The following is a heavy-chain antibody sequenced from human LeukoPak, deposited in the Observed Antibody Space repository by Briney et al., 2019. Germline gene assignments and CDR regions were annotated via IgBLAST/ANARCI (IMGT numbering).Heavy chain of an antibody. CDR2: IYHSGST. CDR1: GYSISSGYY. V-gene: IGHV4-38-2*02. CDR3: ARLYCGGDCHIR. Sequence: SETLSLTCTVSGYSISSGYYWGWIRQPPGKGLEWIGSIYHSGSTYYNPSLKSRVTISVDTSKNQFSLKLSSVTAADTAVYYCARLYCGGDCHIRWGQGTLVTVSS. J-gene: IGHJ4*02. D-gene: IGHD2-21*02.